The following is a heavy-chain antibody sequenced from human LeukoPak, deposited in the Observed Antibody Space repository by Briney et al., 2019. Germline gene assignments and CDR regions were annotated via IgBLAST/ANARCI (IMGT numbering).Heavy chain of an antibody. V-gene: IGHV4-34*01. J-gene: IGHJ4*02. CDR1: GGSFSGYY. CDR2: INHSGST. Sequence: PSETLSLTCAVYGGSFSGYYWSWIRQPPGNGLEWIGEINHSGSTNYNPSLKSRVTISVDTSKNQFSLKLSSVTAADTAVYYCAREMFGELLYWFDYWGQGTLVTVSS. CDR3: AREMFGELLYWFDY. D-gene: IGHD3-10*02.